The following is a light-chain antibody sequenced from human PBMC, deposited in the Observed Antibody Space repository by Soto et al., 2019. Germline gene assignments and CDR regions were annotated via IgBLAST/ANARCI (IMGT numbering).Light chain of an antibody. CDR2: GAS. CDR1: QDISHY. CDR3: QQAYTFPRT. J-gene: IGKJ1*01. Sequence: DIQVTQSPSSVSASVGDRVTITCRASQDISHYLAWYQQKPGKAPKLLIYGASSLQSGVPSRFSGSGSGTDFTLTISSLQPEYFATFYCQQAYTFPRTFGQGTKVEIQ. V-gene: IGKV1D-12*01.